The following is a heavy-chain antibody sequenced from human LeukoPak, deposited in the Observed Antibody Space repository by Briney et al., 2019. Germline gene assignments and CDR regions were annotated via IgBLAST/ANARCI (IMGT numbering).Heavy chain of an antibody. D-gene: IGHD2-2*01. J-gene: IGHJ3*02. Sequence: SETLSHTCTVSGGSISSSSYYWGWIRQPPGKGLEWIGSIYYSGSTYYNPSLKSRVTISVDTSKNQFSLKLSSVTAADTAVYYCARQSSTSSIPAFDIWGQGTMVTVSS. CDR2: IYYSGST. CDR1: GGSISSSSYY. CDR3: ARQSSTSSIPAFDI. V-gene: IGHV4-39*01.